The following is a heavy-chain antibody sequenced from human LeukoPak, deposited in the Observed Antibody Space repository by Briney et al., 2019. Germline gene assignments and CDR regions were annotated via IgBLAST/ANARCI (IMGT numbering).Heavy chain of an antibody. D-gene: IGHD6-13*01. V-gene: IGHV3-23*01. CDR1: GFTFSSYA. J-gene: IGHJ6*04. Sequence: GGSLRLSCAASGFTFSSYAVSWVRQAPGKGLEWVSSISGTGGSTYYADSVKGRFTVSRDNSKNTLYLQMDSLRAEDTAIYYCAKMIAAGSATYYYYGMDVWGKGTTVTVSS. CDR3: AKMIAAGSATYYYYGMDV. CDR2: ISGTGGST.